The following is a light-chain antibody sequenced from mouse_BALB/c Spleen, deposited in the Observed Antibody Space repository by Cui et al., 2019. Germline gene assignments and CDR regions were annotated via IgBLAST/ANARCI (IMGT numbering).Light chain of an antibody. CDR1: SSVRY. V-gene: IGKV4-57*01. Sequence: QIVLTQSPAIMSASPGEKVTITCSASSSVRYMHWFQQKPGTSHKLWIYSTSNLASGVPARFSGSGSGTSYSLTISRMEAEDAATYYCQQRSSYPLTFGAGTKLELK. CDR2: STS. CDR3: QQRSSYPLT. J-gene: IGKJ5*01.